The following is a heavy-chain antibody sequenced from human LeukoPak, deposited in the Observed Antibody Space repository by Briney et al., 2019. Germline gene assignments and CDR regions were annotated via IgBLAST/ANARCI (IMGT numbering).Heavy chain of an antibody. Sequence: GGSLRLSCAASGFTFSSYSMNWVRQAPGKGLEWVSSISSSSSYIYYADSVKGRFTISRDNAKDSLYLQMNSLRAEDTAVYYCARAEVGFVFDYWGQGTLVTVSS. CDR1: GFTFSSYS. D-gene: IGHD2-2*01. CDR3: ARAEVGFVFDY. V-gene: IGHV3-21*01. J-gene: IGHJ4*02. CDR2: ISSSSSYI.